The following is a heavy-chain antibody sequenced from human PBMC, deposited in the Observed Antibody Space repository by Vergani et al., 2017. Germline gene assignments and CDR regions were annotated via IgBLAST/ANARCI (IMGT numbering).Heavy chain of an antibody. D-gene: IGHD3-10*01. CDR2: INHSGST. CDR3: ARAPFFTMVRGIGRNYFGY. J-gene: IGHJ4*02. V-gene: IGHV4-34*01. CDR1: GGSFSGYY. Sequence: QVQLQQWGAGLLKPSETLSLTCAVYGGSFSGYYWSWIRQPPGKGLEWIGEINHSGSTNYNPSLKSRVTISVDTSKNQFSLKLSSVTAADTAVYYCARAPFFTMVRGIGRNYFGYWGQGTLVTVSS.